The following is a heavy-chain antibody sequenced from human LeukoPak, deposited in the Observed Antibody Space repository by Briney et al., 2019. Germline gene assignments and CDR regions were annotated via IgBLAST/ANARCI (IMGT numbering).Heavy chain of an antibody. Sequence: PSETLSLTCTVSGGSISSSSYYWGWIRQPPGRGLEWIGSIYYTRSTYYNPSLKSRVTISVDTSKNQFSLKLTSVTAADTAVYYCARGVTMIVVVIHDWYFDLWGRGTLVTVSS. CDR2: IYYTRST. V-gene: IGHV4-39*01. D-gene: IGHD3-22*01. J-gene: IGHJ2*01. CDR3: ARGVTMIVVVIHDWYFDL. CDR1: GGSISSSSYY.